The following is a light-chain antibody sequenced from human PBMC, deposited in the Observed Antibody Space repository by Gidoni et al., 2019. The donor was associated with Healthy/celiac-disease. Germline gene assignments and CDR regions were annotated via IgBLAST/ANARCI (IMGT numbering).Light chain of an antibody. CDR1: KLGDNY. V-gene: IGLV3-1*01. J-gene: IGLJ2*01. CDR2: QDS. CDR3: QAWDSSTAGV. Sequence: SYELTHPPSVSVSPGQTASITCSGDKLGDNYACWYQQKPGQSPVLVIYQDSKRPSGIPERFSGSNSGNTATLTISGTQAMDEADYYCQAWDSSTAGVFGGGTKLTVL.